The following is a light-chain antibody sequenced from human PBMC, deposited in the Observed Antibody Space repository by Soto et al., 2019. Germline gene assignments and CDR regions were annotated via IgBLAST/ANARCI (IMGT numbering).Light chain of an antibody. CDR3: QQTFSIPRT. Sequence: DMQMTKYPSSLSASVGDRVTIACRASQNVRSYLNWYQQKPGKAPDLLIYETSTLQSGVPSRFSGTGYGTDFTLTISSLQPEDFATYYCQQTFSIPRTFGHGTKVDIK. CDR1: QNVRSY. V-gene: IGKV1-39*01. J-gene: IGKJ1*01. CDR2: ETS.